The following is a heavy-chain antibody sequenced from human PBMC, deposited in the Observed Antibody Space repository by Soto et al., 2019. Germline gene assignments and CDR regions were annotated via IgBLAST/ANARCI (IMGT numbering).Heavy chain of an antibody. CDR1: GYSFTSYW. D-gene: IGHD2-15*01. CDR3: VSDIAALASDRCCRWFDP. J-gene: IGHJ5*02. CDR2: IDPSDSYT. V-gene: IGHV5-10-1*01. Sequence: GESLKISCKGSGYSFTSYWISWVRQMPGKGLEWMGRIDPSDSYTNYSPSFQGHVTISADRSISTAYLQWSSLKASDTAMYYCVSDIAALASDRCCRWFDPWGQGTLVTVSS.